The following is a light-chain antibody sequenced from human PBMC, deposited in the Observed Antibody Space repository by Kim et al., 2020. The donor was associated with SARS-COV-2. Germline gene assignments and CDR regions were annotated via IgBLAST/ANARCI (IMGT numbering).Light chain of an antibody. CDR3: QQSYSYPPIT. J-gene: IGKJ4*01. CDR1: QNIANY. Sequence: LVGDRVTTTCRASQNIANYLNWYQQKPRSAPKLRISGASSLQTGVPSRFIGSGAGTDFTLTITSLQPEDFSTYYCQQSYSYPPITFGGGTKVDIK. CDR2: GAS. V-gene: IGKV1-39*01.